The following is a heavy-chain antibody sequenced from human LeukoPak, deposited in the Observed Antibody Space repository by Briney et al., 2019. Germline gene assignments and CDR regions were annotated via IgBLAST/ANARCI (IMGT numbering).Heavy chain of an antibody. CDR3: ARHSGSYYYFDY. J-gene: IGHJ4*02. D-gene: IGHD1-26*01. CDR2: IYYSGST. CDR1: SYD. V-gene: IGHV4-39*01. Sequence: SYDMSWVRQAPGKGLEWIGSIYYSGSTYYNPSLKSRVTISVDTSKNQFSLKLSSVTAADTAVYYCARHSGSYYYFDYWGQGTLVTVSS.